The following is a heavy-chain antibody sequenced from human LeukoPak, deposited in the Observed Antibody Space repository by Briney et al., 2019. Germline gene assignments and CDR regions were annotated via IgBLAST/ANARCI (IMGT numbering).Heavy chain of an antibody. CDR1: GYTFTNYG. J-gene: IGHJ4*02. CDR2: ISTYSDNT. Sequence: GASVKVSCKASGYTFTNYGISWVRQAPGQGLEWMGRISTYSDNTNYAQKLQGRVTMATDTSTSTVYMELRSLRSDDTAVYYCARGRSDSSAYFYWGQGTLVTVSS. V-gene: IGHV1-18*01. CDR3: ARGRSDSSAYFY. D-gene: IGHD3-22*01.